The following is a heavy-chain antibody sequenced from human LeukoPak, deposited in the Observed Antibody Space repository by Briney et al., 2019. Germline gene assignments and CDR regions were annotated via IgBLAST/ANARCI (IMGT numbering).Heavy chain of an antibody. CDR3: VRGPGRGYDLEP. J-gene: IGHJ5*02. CDR1: AGSICNSY. D-gene: IGHD3-22*01. CDR2: ISTGGDI. V-gene: IGHV4-4*08. Sequence: SDTLSLTCAVSAGSICNSYCSWARQPPGKGLRFIGYISTGGDINYNPSLRSRATMSINPSNNQLSLTLTSVTTADTAVYFCVRGPGRGYDLEPWGQGSLVTVSS.